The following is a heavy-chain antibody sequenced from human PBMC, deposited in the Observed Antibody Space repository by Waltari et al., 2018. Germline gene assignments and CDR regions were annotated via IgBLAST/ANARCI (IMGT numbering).Heavy chain of an antibody. D-gene: IGHD4-17*01. CDR2: INPSGGSA. Sequence: QVQLVQSGAEVKKPGASVKVSCKASGYTFTSYYMHWVRQAPGQGLEWMGIINPSGGSASYAQKFQGRVTMTRDTSTSTVYMELSSLRAEDTAVYYCARENGDLPNDYWGQGTLVTVSS. CDR1: GYTFTSYY. V-gene: IGHV1-46*01. J-gene: IGHJ4*02. CDR3: ARENGDLPNDY.